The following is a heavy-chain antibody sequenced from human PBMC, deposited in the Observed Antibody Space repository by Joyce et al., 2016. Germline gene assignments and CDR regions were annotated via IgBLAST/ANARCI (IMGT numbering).Heavy chain of an antibody. Sequence: QVHLAQSGTEVKRPGTSVKVSFKAFGYSFDNFAMHWVRQAPGQGPELMGLINPGNGQTKSSQKFQGIVIFIMDTSASTAYMELSSLKSEDTALYYCARGNTDYWGQGTLVTVSS. CDR3: ARGNTDY. CDR1: GYSFDNFA. V-gene: IGHV1-3*01. CDR2: INPGNGQT. J-gene: IGHJ4*02.